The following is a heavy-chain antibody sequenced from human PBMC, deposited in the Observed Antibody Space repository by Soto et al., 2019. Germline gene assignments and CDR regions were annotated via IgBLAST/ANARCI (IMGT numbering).Heavy chain of an antibody. CDR1: GGSISSSSYY. CDR3: ARTSVLGYCSSTSCYGYYYYYMDV. D-gene: IGHD2-2*01. V-gene: IGHV4-39*01. CDR2: IYYSGST. J-gene: IGHJ6*03. Sequence: SETLSLTCTVSGGSISSSSYYWGWIRQPPGKGLEWIGSIYYSGSTYYNPSLKSRVTISVDTSKNQFSLKLSSVTAADTAVYYCARTSVLGYCSSTSCYGYYYYYMDVWGKGTTVTVSS.